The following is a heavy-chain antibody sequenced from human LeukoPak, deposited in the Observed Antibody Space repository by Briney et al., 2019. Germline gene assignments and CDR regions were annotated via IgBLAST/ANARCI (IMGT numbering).Heavy chain of an antibody. CDR1: GFTFSSYS. D-gene: IGHD3-10*01. V-gene: IGHV3-21*01. CDR2: ISSSSSYI. Sequence: KPGGSLRLSCAASGFTFSSYSMNWVRQAPGKGLEWVSSISSSSSYIYYADSVKGRFTISRDNAKNSLYLQMNSLRAEDTAVYYCASEPWPPFGELFYWGQGTLVTVSS. CDR3: ASEPWPPFGELFY. J-gene: IGHJ4*02.